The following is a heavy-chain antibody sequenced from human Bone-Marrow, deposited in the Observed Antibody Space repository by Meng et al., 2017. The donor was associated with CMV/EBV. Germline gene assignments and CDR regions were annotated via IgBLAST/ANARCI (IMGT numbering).Heavy chain of an antibody. CDR3: ARASTYGGFDY. V-gene: IGHV3-21*01. D-gene: IGHD4-17*01. J-gene: IGHJ4*02. CDR2: ISSTSRYI. CDR1: GFTFSSYS. Sequence: GGSLRLSCAASGFTFSSYSMNWVRQAPGKGLEWVSFISSTSRYIFYADSVKGRFTISRDNAKNSLYLQMNSLRAEDTAVYYCARASTYGGFDYWGQGTLVTVSS.